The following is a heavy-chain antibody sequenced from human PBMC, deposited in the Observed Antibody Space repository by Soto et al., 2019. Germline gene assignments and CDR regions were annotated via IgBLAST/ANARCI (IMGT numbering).Heavy chain of an antibody. CDR2: ISGSGGST. CDR1: GFTFSSYA. V-gene: IGHV3-23*01. Sequence: GGSLRLSCAASGFTFSSYAMSWVRQAPGKGLEWVSVISGSGGSTYYADSVKGRFTISRDNSKNTLYLQMNSLRAEDTAVYYCAKDASTYYDILTGYLTYYFDYWGQGTLVTVSS. J-gene: IGHJ4*02. CDR3: AKDASTYYDILTGYLTYYFDY. D-gene: IGHD3-9*01.